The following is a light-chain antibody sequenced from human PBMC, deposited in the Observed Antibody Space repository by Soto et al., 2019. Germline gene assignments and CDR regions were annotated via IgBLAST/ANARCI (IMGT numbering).Light chain of an antibody. CDR3: KQYKEWPPFT. CDR2: GAS. J-gene: IGKJ5*01. CDR1: QSVSNN. V-gene: IGKV3-15*01. Sequence: EIVMTQSPATLSVSPGERATLSCRASQSVSNNVAWYQQKPGQAPRLLILGASTRATGIPARFSGSGSGTEFTLSISSLQSEDFAVYYCKQYKEWPPFTFGQGTRLESK.